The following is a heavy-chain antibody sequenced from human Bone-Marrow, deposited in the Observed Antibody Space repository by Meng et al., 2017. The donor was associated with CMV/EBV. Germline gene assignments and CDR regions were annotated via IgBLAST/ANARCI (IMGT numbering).Heavy chain of an antibody. CDR2: ISGYNGNT. CDR3: ATLGFWGDYFDH. Sequence: ASVKVSCKASGVTFDTHGITWARQAPGQGLEWMGWISGYNGNTNYSQKFQDRVTMTTDTSSTTAYMELRSLRSDDTAVYYCATLGFWGDYFDHWGRGTLVTVS. V-gene: IGHV1-18*01. D-gene: IGHD3-16*01. J-gene: IGHJ4*02. CDR1: GVTFDTHG.